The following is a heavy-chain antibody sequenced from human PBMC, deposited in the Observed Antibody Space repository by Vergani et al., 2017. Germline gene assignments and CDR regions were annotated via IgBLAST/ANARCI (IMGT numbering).Heavy chain of an antibody. J-gene: IGHJ4*02. V-gene: IGHV1-18*01. CDR2: ISAYNGNT. CDR1: GYTFTSYG. CDR3: ARARRRVIVGATPTTPHFDY. D-gene: IGHD1-26*01. Sequence: QVQLVQSGAEVKKPGASVKVSCKASGYTFTSYGISWVRQAPGQGLEWMGWISAYNGNTNYAQKLQGRVTMTTDTSTRTAYMELRSLRSEDTAVYYGARARRRVIVGATPTTPHFDYWGQGTLVTVSS.